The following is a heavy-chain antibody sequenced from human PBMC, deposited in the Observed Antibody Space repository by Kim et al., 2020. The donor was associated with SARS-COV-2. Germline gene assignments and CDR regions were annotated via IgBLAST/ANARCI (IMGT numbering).Heavy chain of an antibody. CDR2: IYYSGST. D-gene: IGHD3-22*01. CDR1: GGSISSYY. Sequence: SETLSLTCTVSGGSISSYYWSWIRQPPGKGLEWIGYIYYSGSTNYNPSLKSRVTISVDTSKNQFSLKLSSVTAADTAVYYCARDRGAQWVYYYDSSASGYFDLWGRGTLVTVSS. J-gene: IGHJ2*01. V-gene: IGHV4-59*13. CDR3: ARDRGAQWVYYYDSSASGYFDL.